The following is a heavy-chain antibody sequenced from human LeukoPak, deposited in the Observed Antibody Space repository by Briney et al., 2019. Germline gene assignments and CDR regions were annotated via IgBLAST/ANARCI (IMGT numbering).Heavy chain of an antibody. V-gene: IGHV3-53*01. D-gene: IGHD4-17*01. J-gene: IGHJ4*02. Sequence: GGSLRLSCAASGFTVSSSYMSWVRQAPGKGLEWVSVIYNGGTTYYADSVKGRFTISRDNSKNTLYLQMNSLRAEDTAVYYCARGRRGDYPLEYFDYWGQGTLVTVSS. CDR1: GFTVSSSY. CDR2: IYNGGTT. CDR3: ARGRRGDYPLEYFDY.